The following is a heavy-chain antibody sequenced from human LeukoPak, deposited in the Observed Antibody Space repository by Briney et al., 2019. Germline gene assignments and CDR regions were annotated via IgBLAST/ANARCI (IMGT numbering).Heavy chain of an antibody. Sequence: SETLSLTCTVSGGSISSSNCYWGWIRQPPGRGLEWIGSIYYSGSTYYNPSLKSRVTISVDTSKNQFSLKLSSVTAADTAVYYCARSSSWYSDYYYYMDVWGKGTTVTVSS. V-gene: IGHV4-39*07. J-gene: IGHJ6*03. D-gene: IGHD6-13*01. CDR2: IYYSGST. CDR1: GGSISSSNCY. CDR3: ARSSSWYSDYYYYMDV.